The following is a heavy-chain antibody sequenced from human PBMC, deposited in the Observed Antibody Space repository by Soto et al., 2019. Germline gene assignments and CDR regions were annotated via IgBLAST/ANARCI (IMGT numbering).Heavy chain of an antibody. CDR2: IYYSGST. D-gene: IGHD3-16*02. CDR1: GVSSSSSSYY. Sequence: ASETLSLTCTVSGVSSSSSSYYLGWIRQPPGKGLEWIGSIYYSGSTYYNPSLKSRVTISVDTSKNQFSLKLSSVTAADTAVYYCARQALYDYIWGSYPNYFDYWGQGTLVTVSS. V-gene: IGHV4-39*01. CDR3: ARQALYDYIWGSYPNYFDY. J-gene: IGHJ4*02.